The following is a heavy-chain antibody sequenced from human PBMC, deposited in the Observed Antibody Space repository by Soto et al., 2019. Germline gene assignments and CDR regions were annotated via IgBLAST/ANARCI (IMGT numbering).Heavy chain of an antibody. Sequence: PSETLSLTCTVSGVSISSSSYYWGWIRQPPGKGLEWIGSIYYSGSTYYNPSLKSRVTISVDTSKNQFSLKLSSVTAADTAVYYCARRLYYDSSGFEGGGMDVWGQGTTVTVSS. V-gene: IGHV4-39*01. CDR2: IYYSGST. D-gene: IGHD3-22*01. J-gene: IGHJ6*02. CDR3: ARRLYYDSSGFEGGGMDV. CDR1: GVSISSSSYY.